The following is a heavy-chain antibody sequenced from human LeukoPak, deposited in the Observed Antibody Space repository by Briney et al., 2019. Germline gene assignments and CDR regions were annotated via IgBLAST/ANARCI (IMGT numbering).Heavy chain of an antibody. CDR1: GFTFSSYW. CDR3: ARDTRADY. Sequence: QPGGSLRLSCAASGFTFSSYWMHWVRQAPGKGLVWVSRIVSDGTGTNYADSVKGRFTISRDNAKNTLYLQMNSLRAEDTAVCYCARDTRADYWGQGTLVTVSS. J-gene: IGHJ4*02. V-gene: IGHV3-74*01. CDR2: IVSDGTGT.